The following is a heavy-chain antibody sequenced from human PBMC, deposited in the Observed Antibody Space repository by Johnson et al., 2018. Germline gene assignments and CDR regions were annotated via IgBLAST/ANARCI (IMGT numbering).Heavy chain of an antibody. CDR2: IYYSGGT. D-gene: IGHD2-8*01. J-gene: IGHJ6*02. CDR1: GDSISNNYYQ. V-gene: IGHV4-39*01. Sequence: QVQLQESGPGLVKPAETLSLTCTVFGDSISNNYYQWGWIRQPPGKGLEWIGVIYYSGGTYYSPSLTGRVTMSINTSENKFSLRLTSVTAADTAMYYCARQRVYMAWALGHYYYYGIDVWGQGTTVTVSS. CDR3: ARQRVYMAWALGHYYYYGIDV.